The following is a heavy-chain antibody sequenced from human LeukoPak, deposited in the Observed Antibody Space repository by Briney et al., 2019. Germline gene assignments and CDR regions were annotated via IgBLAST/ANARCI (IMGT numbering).Heavy chain of an antibody. CDR2: ISGSGGST. CDR1: GFTFSNSA. V-gene: IGHV3-23*01. Sequence: GGSLRLSCAASGFTFSNSAMSWVRQAPGKGLEWVSTISGSGGSTYYADSVKGRFTISRDNSKNTLYLQMNSLRAEDTAVYYCAKVTGRIAVAGTLDYWGQGTLVTVSS. J-gene: IGHJ4*02. CDR3: AKVTGRIAVAGTLDY. D-gene: IGHD6-19*01.